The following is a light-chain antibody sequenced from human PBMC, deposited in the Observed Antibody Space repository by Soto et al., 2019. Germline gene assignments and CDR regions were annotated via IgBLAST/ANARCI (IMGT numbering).Light chain of an antibody. CDR3: QQRYNWPGT. V-gene: IGKV3-11*01. J-gene: IGKJ1*01. CDR1: QSVAANY. CDR2: DAS. Sequence: EVVLTQSPGTLSLSPGERATLSCRASQSVAANYLAWYQQKPGQAPRLLIHDASNRATGIPVRFSGSGSETDFTLTISSLEPEDSAVYYCQQRYNWPGTFGQGTKVDIK.